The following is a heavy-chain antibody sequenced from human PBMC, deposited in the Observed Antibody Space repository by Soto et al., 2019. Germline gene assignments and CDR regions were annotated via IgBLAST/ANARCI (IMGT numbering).Heavy chain of an antibody. CDR1: GGSISSSSYY. J-gene: IGHJ5*02. D-gene: IGHD3-16*01. V-gene: IGHV4-39*07. Sequence: QLQLQESGPGLVKPSETLSLTCTVSGGSISSSSYYWGWIRQPPGKGLEWIGHIYTSGRAKYNPSLKSRATMSVDTSKNQVSLMLTSVTAADTAVYYCARDPTNSDAYNWFDPWGQGALVTVSS. CDR2: IYTSGRA. CDR3: ARDPTNSDAYNWFDP.